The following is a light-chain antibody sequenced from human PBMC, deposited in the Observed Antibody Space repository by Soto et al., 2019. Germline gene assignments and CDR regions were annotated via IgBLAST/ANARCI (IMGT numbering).Light chain of an antibody. CDR2: AVS. CDR3: CSSTSLRTVV. J-gene: IGLJ2*01. V-gene: IGLV2-14*01. Sequence: QSVLTQPASVSGSPGQSITISCTGTSSDVGGYNHVSWYQHSPGKAPKLILFAVSDRPSGVSHRFSGSKSGNTASLTISGLHAEDEADYYCCSSTSLRTVVFGGGTKLTV. CDR1: SSDVGGYNH.